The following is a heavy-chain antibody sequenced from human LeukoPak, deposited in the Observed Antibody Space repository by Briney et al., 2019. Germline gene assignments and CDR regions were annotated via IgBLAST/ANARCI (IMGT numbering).Heavy chain of an antibody. CDR2: INHSGST. V-gene: IGHV4-34*01. CDR3: ARYHYDSSGYYFVDY. D-gene: IGHD3-22*01. CDR1: GGSFSGYY. J-gene: IGHJ4*02. Sequence: PSETLSLTCAVYGGSFSGYYWSWIRQPPGKGLEWIGEINHSGSTNYNPSLKSRVTISVDTSKNQFSLKLSSVTAADTAVYYCARYHYDSSGYYFVDYWGQGTLVTVSS.